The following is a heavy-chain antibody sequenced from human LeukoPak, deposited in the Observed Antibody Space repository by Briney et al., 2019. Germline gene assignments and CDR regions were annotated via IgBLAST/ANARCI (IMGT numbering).Heavy chain of an antibody. V-gene: IGHV3-11*01. CDR1: GFTFSDYY. CDR3: ARTKEMASISYFDS. CDR2: ISSSGSTI. D-gene: IGHD5-24*01. J-gene: IGHJ4*02. Sequence: SGGSLRLSCAASGFTFSDYYMSWLRQAPGKGLEWVSYISSSGSTIYYADSVKGRFTISRDNAKNSLYLQMNSLRAEDTAVYYCARTKEMASISYFDSWGQGTLVTVSS.